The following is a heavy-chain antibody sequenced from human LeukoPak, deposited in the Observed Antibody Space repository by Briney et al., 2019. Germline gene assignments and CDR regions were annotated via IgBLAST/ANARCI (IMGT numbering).Heavy chain of an antibody. CDR1: GFTFSSYA. D-gene: IGHD5-18*01. CDR2: ISYDGSNK. V-gene: IGHV3-30-3*01. Sequence: SLRLSCAASGFTFSSYAMHWVRQAPGKGLEWVAVISYDGSNKYYADSVKGRFTISRDNSKNTLYLQMNSLRAEDTAVYYCARDIPAMGPPDDYWGQGTLVTVSS. CDR3: ARDIPAMGPPDDY. J-gene: IGHJ4*02.